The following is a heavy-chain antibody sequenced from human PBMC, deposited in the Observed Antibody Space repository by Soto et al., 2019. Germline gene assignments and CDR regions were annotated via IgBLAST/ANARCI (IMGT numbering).Heavy chain of an antibody. V-gene: IGHV3-30*18. CDR3: AKRKSEGLLRFLGLFPYQHTWFDP. D-gene: IGHD3-3*01. J-gene: IGHJ5*02. Sequence: PGGSLRLSCAASGFTXSSYGMHWVRQAPGKGLEWVAVISYDGSNKYYADSVKGRFTSSRDNSKNTLYLQMNSLRAEDTAVYYWAKRKSEGLLRFLGLFPYQHTWFDPWCERSLVTVSS. CDR2: ISYDGSNK. CDR1: GFTXSSYG.